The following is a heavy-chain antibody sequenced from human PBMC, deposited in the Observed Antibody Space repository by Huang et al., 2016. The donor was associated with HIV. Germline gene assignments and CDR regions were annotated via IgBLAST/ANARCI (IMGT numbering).Heavy chain of an antibody. D-gene: IGHD3-16*01. CDR3: AREIMISFGGPFDS. V-gene: IGHV4-34*02. CDR2: INHAGGT. Sequence: QVQLEQWGAGLLKPSETLSLTCAVYGGSFCGYFWNWFRQSPGKGLEWMGQINHAGGTDDNPSRKRRGTISVDTSKNQFSLKLTSVTAADTAIYYCAREIMISFGGPFDSWGHGNLVTVSS. CDR1: GGSFCGYF. J-gene: IGHJ5*01.